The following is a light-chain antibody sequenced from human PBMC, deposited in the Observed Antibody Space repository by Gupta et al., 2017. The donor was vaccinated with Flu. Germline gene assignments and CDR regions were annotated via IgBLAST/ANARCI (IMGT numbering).Light chain of an antibody. CDR3: QQGDSTPMT. CDR2: AAS. V-gene: IGKV1-39*01. Sequence: PSSLSASVGDRVTITCRASQRISSYLNWYQQKPGTAPKLLIYAASSLQSGVPSRFSGSGSGTDFTLTISRLQPEDFATYYCQQGDSTPMTFGQGTKLAIK. CDR1: QRISSY. J-gene: IGKJ2*01.